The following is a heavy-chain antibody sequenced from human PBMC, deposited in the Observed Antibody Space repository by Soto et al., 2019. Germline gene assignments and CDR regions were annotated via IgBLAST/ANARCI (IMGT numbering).Heavy chain of an antibody. CDR2: VNPYGASS. D-gene: IGHD2-21*02. Sequence: QVQVVQSGAEVKEPGASVKVSCKASGYSSSNYYTHWVRQAPGQGLEWMGIVNPYGASSNYAQSFQGRVTLTRETSTNTDYMDLRRLTSDDTAVYYCASVTTIWSNWGQGTLVTVSS. V-gene: IGHV1-46*01. J-gene: IGHJ4*02. CDR3: ASVTTIWSN. CDR1: GYSSSNYY.